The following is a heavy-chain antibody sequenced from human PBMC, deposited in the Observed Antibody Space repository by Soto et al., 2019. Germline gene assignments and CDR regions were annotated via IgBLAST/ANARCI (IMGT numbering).Heavy chain of an antibody. CDR1: GYTFTKYA. D-gene: IGHD3-22*01. CDR2: SSAGNGNT. Sequence: SVEVSCKASGYTFTKYAMRWVRQAPGQRLEWMGWSSAGNGNTKYSQAFQGRVTITRDTSASTAYMELSSLRSEDMAVYYCARGGYDYGMDVWDQRTTVTVSS. J-gene: IGHJ6*02. V-gene: IGHV1-3*02. CDR3: ARGGYDYGMDV.